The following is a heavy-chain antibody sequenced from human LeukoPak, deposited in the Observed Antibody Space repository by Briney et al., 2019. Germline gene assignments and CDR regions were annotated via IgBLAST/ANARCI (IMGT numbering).Heavy chain of an antibody. CDR3: AKDKPTPGHYYDSSGAFDY. D-gene: IGHD3-22*01. Sequence: GGSLRLPCAASGFTFSSYAMSWVRQAPGKGLEWVSAISGSGGSTYYADSVKGRFTISRDNSKNTLYLQMNSLRAEDTAVYYCAKDKPTPGHYYDSSGAFDYWGQGTLVTVSS. J-gene: IGHJ4*02. V-gene: IGHV3-23*01. CDR1: GFTFSSYA. CDR2: ISGSGGST.